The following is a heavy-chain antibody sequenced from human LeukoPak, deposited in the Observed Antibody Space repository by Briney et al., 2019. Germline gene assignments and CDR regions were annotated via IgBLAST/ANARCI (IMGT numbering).Heavy chain of an antibody. J-gene: IGHJ4*02. Sequence: SETLSLTCTVSGGSISSSSYYWGWIRQPPGKGLEWIGSIYYSGSTYYNPSLKSRVTISVDTSKNQFSLKLSSVTAADTAVYYCARDSYILGFGYWGQGTLVTVSS. CDR1: GGSISSSSYY. CDR3: ARDSYILGFGY. D-gene: IGHD1-26*01. CDR2: IYYSGST. V-gene: IGHV4-39*07.